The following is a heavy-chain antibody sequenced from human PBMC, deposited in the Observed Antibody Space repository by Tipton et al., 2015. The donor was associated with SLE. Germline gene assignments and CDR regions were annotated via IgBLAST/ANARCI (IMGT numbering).Heavy chain of an antibody. V-gene: IGHV3-30*02. CDR1: GLPFSRYW. D-gene: IGHD5-24*01. J-gene: IGHJ6*02. CDR2: ITYDGSNK. CDR3: AKAERGALDV. Sequence: SLRLSCAASGLPFSRYWMPWVRQAPGKGLEWVTFITYDGSNKYYADSVKGRFTISRDNYKNTLLLQMNSLRVEDTAVYYCAKAERGALDVWGQGTTVTVSS.